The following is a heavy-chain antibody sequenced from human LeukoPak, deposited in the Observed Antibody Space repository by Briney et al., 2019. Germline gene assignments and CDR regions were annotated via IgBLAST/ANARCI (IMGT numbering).Heavy chain of an antibody. Sequence: GGSLRLSCEASGFTFSSYGMHWVRQAPGKGLEWAAVIWHDGSKTFYADSVKGRFTFTRDNSKNTLYLQMNSLRAEDTAVYYCARELNVDTAMAFDYWGQGALVIVSS. CDR3: ARELNVDTAMAFDY. CDR2: IWHDGSKT. V-gene: IGHV3-33*01. D-gene: IGHD5-18*01. J-gene: IGHJ4*02. CDR1: GFTFSSYG.